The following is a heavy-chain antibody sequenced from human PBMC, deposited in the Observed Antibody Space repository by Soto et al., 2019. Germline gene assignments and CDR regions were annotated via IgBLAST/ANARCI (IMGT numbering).Heavy chain of an antibody. CDR2: INPTGSMT. CDR1: GYSFITSYH. CDR3: ARDTGYDHDAFDI. Sequence: ASVKVSCKASGYSFITSYHMHWVRQAPGQGLEWMGIINPTGSMTRYSQKFQGRLTMTRDTSTATDYMELSNLTSEDTAVYFCARDTGYDHDAFDIWGQGTRVPVSS. V-gene: IGHV1-46*01. J-gene: IGHJ3*02. D-gene: IGHD5-12*01.